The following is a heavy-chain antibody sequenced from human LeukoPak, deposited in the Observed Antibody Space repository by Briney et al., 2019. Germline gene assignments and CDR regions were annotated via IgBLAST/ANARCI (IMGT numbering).Heavy chain of an antibody. CDR3: ARAFGSGGRTAVAGISDY. Sequence: GGSLRLSCAASGFTFSSYSMNWVSQAPGKGLEWVSFISGSSSYKYYADSVKGRFTISRDNAKNSLYLQMNSLRAEDTAVYYCARAFGSGGRTAVAGISDYWGQGTLVTVSS. D-gene: IGHD6-19*01. J-gene: IGHJ4*02. CDR2: ISGSSSYK. CDR1: GFTFSSYS. V-gene: IGHV3-21*01.